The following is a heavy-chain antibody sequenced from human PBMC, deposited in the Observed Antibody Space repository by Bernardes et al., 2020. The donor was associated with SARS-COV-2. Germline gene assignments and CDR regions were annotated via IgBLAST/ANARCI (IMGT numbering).Heavy chain of an antibody. CDR3: ARAGAWFDP. D-gene: IGHD2-8*02. CDR1: GGSFSGYY. Sequence: SETLSLTCTVYGGSFSGYYWSWIRQPPGKGLEWIGEINHSGSTNYNPSLKSRVTISVDTSKNQFSLKLSSVTAADTAVYYCARAGAWFDPWGQGTLVTVSS. V-gene: IGHV4-34*01. J-gene: IGHJ5*02. CDR2: INHSGST.